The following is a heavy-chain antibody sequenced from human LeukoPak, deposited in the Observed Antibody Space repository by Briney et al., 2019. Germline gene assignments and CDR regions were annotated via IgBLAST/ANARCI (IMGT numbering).Heavy chain of an antibody. J-gene: IGHJ4*02. Sequence: GASVKVSCKASGYTFFGYYIHWVRQAPGQVLEWMGWINPNSVGTKYAEKFQGRVTMTRDTSISTAYMELNWLKSDDTAVYYCARDNSGWYSQFDYWGQGTLVTVSS. CDR2: INPNSVGT. CDR3: ARDNSGWYSQFDY. CDR1: GYTFFGYY. V-gene: IGHV1-2*02. D-gene: IGHD6-19*01.